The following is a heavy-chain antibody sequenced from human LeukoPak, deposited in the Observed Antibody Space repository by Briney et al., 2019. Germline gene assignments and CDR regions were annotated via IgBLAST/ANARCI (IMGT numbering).Heavy chain of an antibody. CDR3: AKPSVGATSFDY. CDR2: ISGGGGST. J-gene: IGHJ4*02. D-gene: IGHD1-26*01. Sequence: GGSLRLSCAASGFTFSSYAMSWVRQAPGKGLEWVSAISGGGGSTYYADSVKGRLTISRDNSKNTLYLQMDSLRAEDTAVYYCAKPSVGATSFDYWGQGTLVTVSS. CDR1: GFTFSSYA. V-gene: IGHV3-23*01.